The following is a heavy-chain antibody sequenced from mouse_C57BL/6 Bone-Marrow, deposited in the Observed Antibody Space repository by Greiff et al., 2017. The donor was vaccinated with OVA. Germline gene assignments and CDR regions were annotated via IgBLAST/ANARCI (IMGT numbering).Heavy chain of an antibody. CDR3: AGALYDYDGGWYFDV. D-gene: IGHD2-4*01. V-gene: IGHV12-3*01. Sequence: VQRVESGPGLVKPSQSLFLTCSITGFPITSGYYWIWIRQSPGKPLEWMGYITHSGETFYNPSLQSPISITRETSKNQFFLQLNSVTTEDTAMYYCAGALYDYDGGWYFDVWGTGTTVTVSS. CDR2: ITHSGET. J-gene: IGHJ1*03. CDR1: GFPITSGYY.